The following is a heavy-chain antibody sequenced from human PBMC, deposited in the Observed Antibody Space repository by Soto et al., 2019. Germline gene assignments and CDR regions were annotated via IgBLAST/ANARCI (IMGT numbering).Heavy chain of an antibody. J-gene: IGHJ4*02. V-gene: IGHV3-74*01. CDR1: GFTFSSNW. CDR2: INSDGSIT. D-gene: IGHD5-18*01. CDR3: ARWNVQHDSYGYF. Sequence: EVQLVESGGGLVQPGGSLRLSCAASGFTFSSNWMHWVRQAPGKGLVWVSRINSDGSITSYADSVKGQFTISRDNAKNTVYLQMNSLRAEDTAVYYCARWNVQHDSYGYFWGQGTLVTVSS.